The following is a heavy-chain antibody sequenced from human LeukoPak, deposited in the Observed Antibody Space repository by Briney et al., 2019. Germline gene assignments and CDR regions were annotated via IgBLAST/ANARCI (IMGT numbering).Heavy chain of an antibody. CDR3: ARCRYSYGFTVPTQYYFDY. V-gene: IGHV4-34*01. CDR1: GGSFSGYY. D-gene: IGHD5-18*01. J-gene: IGHJ4*02. CDR2: INHSGST. Sequence: SETLSLTCAVYGGSFSGYYWSWIRQPPGKGLEWIGEINHSGSTNYNPSLKSRVTISVDTSKNQFSLKLSSVTAADTAVYYCARCRYSYGFTVPTQYYFDYWGQGTLVTVSS.